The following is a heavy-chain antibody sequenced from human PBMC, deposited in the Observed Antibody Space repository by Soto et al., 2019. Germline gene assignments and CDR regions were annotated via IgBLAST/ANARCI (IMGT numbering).Heavy chain of an antibody. D-gene: IGHD3-22*01. V-gene: IGHV3-30-3*01. CDR3: ARAHYYDSSGYYSPSGYYFDD. CDR2: ISYDGSNK. CDR1: GFTFRTYA. Sequence: GGSLRLSCAASGFTFRTYAMHWVRQAPGKGLEWVAVISYDGSNKKYADSVKDRFTISRDNSKSTLDLQMDSLRPEDTALYYCARAHYYDSSGYYSPSGYYFDDWGQGTLVTVSS. J-gene: IGHJ4*02.